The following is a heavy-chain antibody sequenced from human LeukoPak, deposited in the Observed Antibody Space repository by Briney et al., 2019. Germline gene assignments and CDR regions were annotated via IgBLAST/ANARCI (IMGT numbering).Heavy chain of an antibody. J-gene: IGHJ4*02. Sequence: SETLSLTCTVSGGSISSSSYYWGWIRQPPGKGLEWIGSIYYSGSTYYNPSLKSRVTISVDTSKNQFSLKLSSVTAADTAVYYCARDKEDSSGFPLGYWGQGTLVTVSS. CDR1: GGSISSSSYY. D-gene: IGHD3-22*01. V-gene: IGHV4-39*02. CDR3: ARDKEDSSGFPLGY. CDR2: IYYSGST.